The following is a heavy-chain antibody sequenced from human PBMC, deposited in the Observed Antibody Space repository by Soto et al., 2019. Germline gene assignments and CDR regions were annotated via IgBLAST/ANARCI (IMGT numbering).Heavy chain of an antibody. CDR3: ARDDYYGSGSYYRAHGH. CDR1: GYTFTSYG. CDR2: ISAYNGNT. V-gene: IGHV1-18*01. J-gene: IGHJ4*02. D-gene: IGHD3-10*01. Sequence: GASVKVSCKASGYTFTSYGISWVRQAPGQGLEWMGWISAYNGNTNYAQKLQGRVTMTTDTSTSTAYMELRSLRSDDTAVYYCARDDYYGSGSYYRAHGHWAQGTLVTVSS.